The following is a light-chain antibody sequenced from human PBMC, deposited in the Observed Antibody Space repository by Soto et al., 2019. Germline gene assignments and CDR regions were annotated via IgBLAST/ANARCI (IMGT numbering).Light chain of an antibody. CDR1: QDISNY. CDR2: DAS. J-gene: IGKJ2*01. CDR3: QQYDNLPGVA. V-gene: IGKV1-33*01. Sequence: DLQMTQSPSSLSASVGDRVTITCQASQDISNYLNWYQQKPGKAPKLLIYDASNLETGVASRFSGSGSGTDFTFTISSLQPEDIATYYCQQYDNLPGVAVGQGTKREIK.